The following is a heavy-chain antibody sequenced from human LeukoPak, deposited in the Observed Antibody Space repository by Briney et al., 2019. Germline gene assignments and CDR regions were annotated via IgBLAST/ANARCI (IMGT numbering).Heavy chain of an antibody. D-gene: IGHD2-8*01. CDR3: AKQSYARSLGE. V-gene: IGHV3-23*01. CDR2: TNSGGTST. J-gene: IGHJ4*02. CDR1: GFPFSDFS. Sequence: PGGSLRLSCATSGFPFSDFSMSWVRQARGKGLECISTTNSGGTSTYYAESVKGRFTISRDNSKNTLYLQMSSLRVEDTAVYYCAKQSYARSLGEGGPGTLVSVSS.